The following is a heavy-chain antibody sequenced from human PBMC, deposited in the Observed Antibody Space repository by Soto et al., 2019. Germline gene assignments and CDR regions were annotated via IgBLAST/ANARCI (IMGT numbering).Heavy chain of an antibody. D-gene: IGHD2-15*01. Sequence: EVPLVESGGGLVKPGGSLRLSCAASGFTFSNAWMSWVRQAPGKGLEWVGRIESKTDGGTTDYAAPVKGRFTISRDDSKNTLYLQMNSLKTEDTAVYYCTTVLVYWGQGTLVTVSS. CDR3: TTVLVY. V-gene: IGHV3-15*04. J-gene: IGHJ4*02. CDR2: IESKTDGGTT. CDR1: GFTFSNAW.